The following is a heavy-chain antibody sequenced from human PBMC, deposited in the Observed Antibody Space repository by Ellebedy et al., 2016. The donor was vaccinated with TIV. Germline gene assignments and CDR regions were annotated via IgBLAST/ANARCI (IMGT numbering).Heavy chain of an antibody. J-gene: IGHJ2*01. Sequence: PGGSLRLSCQDSGHSFPSYWITWVRQLPGNGLAWMGRIDPSDSYTIYSPSFEGHVTISYDKSINTATLQWTSLKASDTAMYYCELRGNTWDFDLWGRGTLVTVSS. CDR1: GHSFPSYW. V-gene: IGHV5-10-1*01. D-gene: IGHD4-23*01. CDR2: IDPSDSYT. CDR3: ELRGNTWDFDL.